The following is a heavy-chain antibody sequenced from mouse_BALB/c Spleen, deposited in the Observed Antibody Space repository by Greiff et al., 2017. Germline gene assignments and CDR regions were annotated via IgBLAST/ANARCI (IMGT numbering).Heavy chain of an antibody. Sequence: EVKLQESGGGLVKPGGSLKLSCAASGFTFSSYAMSWVRQSPEKRLEWVAEISSGGSYTYYPDTVTGRFTISRDNAKNTLYLEMSSLRSEDTAMYYCARQEYGSSSFDYWGQGTTLTVSS. CDR3: ARQEYGSSSFDY. CDR1: GFTFSSYA. V-gene: IGHV5-9-4*01. CDR2: ISSGGSYT. D-gene: IGHD1-1*01. J-gene: IGHJ2*01.